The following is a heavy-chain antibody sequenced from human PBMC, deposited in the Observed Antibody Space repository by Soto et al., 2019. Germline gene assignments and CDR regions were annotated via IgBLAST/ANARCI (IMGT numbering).Heavy chain of an antibody. CDR2: IYYSGST. Sequence: LTCTVSGGSISSGDYYWSWIRQPPGKGLEWIGYIYYSGSTYYNPSLKSRVTISVDTSKNQFSLKLSSVTAADTAVYYCARVPYYYDSSGYYIDYWGQGTLVTVSS. D-gene: IGHD3-22*01. CDR1: GGSISSGDYY. CDR3: ARVPYYYDSSGYYIDY. J-gene: IGHJ4*02. V-gene: IGHV4-30-4*01.